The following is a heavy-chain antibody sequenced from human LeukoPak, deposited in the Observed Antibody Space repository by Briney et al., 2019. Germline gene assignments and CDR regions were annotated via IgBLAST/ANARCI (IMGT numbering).Heavy chain of an antibody. CDR3: ARHRGDYDSSGYYWFDP. CDR1: GGSISSTTYY. J-gene: IGHJ5*02. V-gene: IGHV4-39*01. CDR2: IYYSGST. D-gene: IGHD3-22*01. Sequence: PSETLSLTCSVSGGSISSTTYYWAWIRQPPGKGLEWIGTIYYSGSTYYNPSLKSRVTISVDTSNNQFSLKLRSVTVADTAVYYCARHRGDYDSSGYYWFDPWSQGTLVTVSS.